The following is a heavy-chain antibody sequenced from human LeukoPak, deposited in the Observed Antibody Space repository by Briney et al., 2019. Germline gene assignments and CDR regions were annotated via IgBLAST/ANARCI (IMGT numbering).Heavy chain of an antibody. CDR2: IIPMFGTP. CDR1: GGTFNSNA. D-gene: IGHD4-17*01. Sequence: SVKDSCKASGGTFNSNAISWMRQAPGQGLEWMGGIIPMFGTPNYAQKFQGRLTITADESTSTAYMELSSLRSEDTAVYYCASVPLTVTDPFDPWGQGTLVTVSS. V-gene: IGHV1-69*13. J-gene: IGHJ5*02. CDR3: ASVPLTVTDPFDP.